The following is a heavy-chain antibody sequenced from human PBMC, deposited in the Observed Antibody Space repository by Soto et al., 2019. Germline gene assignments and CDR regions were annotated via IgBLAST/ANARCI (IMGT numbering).Heavy chain of an antibody. Sequence: QVQLQESGPGLVKPSGTLSLTCAVSGGSISSSTWWSWVRQPPGKGLEWIGEIYHSGSTNYNPSLKSRGTISIDTSQNHFSLKVKSLAAADKAVDYCARSSGSYFFDYLGQGTLATVSS. D-gene: IGHD1-26*01. CDR1: GGSISSSTW. J-gene: IGHJ4*02. CDR3: ARSSGSYFFDY. V-gene: IGHV4-4*02. CDR2: IYHSGST.